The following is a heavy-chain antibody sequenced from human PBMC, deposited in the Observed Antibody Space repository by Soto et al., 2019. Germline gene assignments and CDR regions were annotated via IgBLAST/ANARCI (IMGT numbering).Heavy chain of an antibody. CDR2: ISGSGGST. V-gene: IGHV3-23*01. CDR3: ARAQYYDFWSGFPEKGWFDP. J-gene: IGHJ5*02. Sequence: GGSLRLSCAASGFTFSSYAMSWVRQAPGKGLEWVSAISGSGGSTYYADSVKGRFTISRDNSKNTLYLQMNSLRAEDTAVYYCARAQYYDFWSGFPEKGWFDPWGQGTLVTVSS. D-gene: IGHD3-3*01. CDR1: GFTFSSYA.